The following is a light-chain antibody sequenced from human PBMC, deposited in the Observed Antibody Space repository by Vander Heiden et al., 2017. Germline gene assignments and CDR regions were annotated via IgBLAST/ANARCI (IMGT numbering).Light chain of an antibody. V-gene: IGKV4-1*01. CDR1: QSVLYSSNNKNY. CDR2: WAS. Sequence: DIVMTQSPDSLAVFLGERATINCKSSQSVLYSSNNKNYLAWYQQQPGQPPKLLIYWASTRESGVPDRFSGSGSGTAFTLTISSLQAEDVAVYFCQQDVSTLNTFGQGTKLEIK. J-gene: IGKJ2*01. CDR3: QQDVSTLNT.